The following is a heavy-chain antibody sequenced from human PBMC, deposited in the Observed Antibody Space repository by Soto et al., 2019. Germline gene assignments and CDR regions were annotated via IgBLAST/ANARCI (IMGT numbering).Heavy chain of an antibody. V-gene: IGHV4-59*01. D-gene: IGHD3-22*01. J-gene: IGHJ6*02. Sequence: SETLSLTCTVSGGSISSYYWSWIRQPPGKGLEWIGYIYYSGSTNYNPSLKSRVTISVDTSKNQFSLKLSSVTAADTAVYYCARDQGYYYDSSGYYKRGDYGMDVWGQGTTVTVSS. CDR2: IYYSGST. CDR3: ARDQGYYYDSSGYYKRGDYGMDV. CDR1: GGSISSYY.